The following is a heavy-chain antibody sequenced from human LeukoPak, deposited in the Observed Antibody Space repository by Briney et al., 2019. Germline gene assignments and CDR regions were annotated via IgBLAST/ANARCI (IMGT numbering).Heavy chain of an antibody. V-gene: IGHV3-9*01. Sequence: SGGSLRLSCAASGFTFEDYAMYWVRQPPGKGLEWVSGISWNSDSIDYVDSVKGRFTISGDNAKNSLYLQMNSLRNEDTAVYYCATENYWGQGTLVTVSS. CDR1: GFTFEDYA. CDR2: ISWNSDSI. CDR3: ATENY. J-gene: IGHJ4*02. D-gene: IGHD1-14*01.